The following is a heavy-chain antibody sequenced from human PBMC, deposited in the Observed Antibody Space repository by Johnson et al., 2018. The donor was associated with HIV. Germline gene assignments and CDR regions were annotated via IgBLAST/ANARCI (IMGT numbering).Heavy chain of an antibody. D-gene: IGHD6-6*01. Sequence: VQLVESGGVLVQPGGSLRLSCVASGFTFSNYDMHWVRQVTGEGLEWVSGIGTAGDTYYPGSVKGRFTISRDNAKNSLYLQMNSLRAEDTAVYYCAGDGYSSSSVGACDIWGQGTMVTVSS. CDR1: GFTFSNYD. CDR3: AGDGYSSSSVGACDI. J-gene: IGHJ3*02. V-gene: IGHV3-13*01. CDR2: IGTAGDT.